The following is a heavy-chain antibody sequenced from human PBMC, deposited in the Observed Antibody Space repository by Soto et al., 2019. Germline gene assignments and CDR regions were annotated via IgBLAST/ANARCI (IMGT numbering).Heavy chain of an antibody. J-gene: IGHJ6*02. CDR2: ISSSSSYI. CDR3: ARMRSCSGVSCYYGMDV. D-gene: IGHD2-15*01. CDR1: GFTFSSYS. V-gene: IGHV3-21*01. Sequence: GGSLRLSCAASGFTFSSYSMNWVRQAPGKGLEWVSSISSSSSYIYYADSVKGRFTISRDNAKNSLYLQMNSLRAEDTAVYCCARMRSCSGVSCYYGMDVWAQGPTVTSSS.